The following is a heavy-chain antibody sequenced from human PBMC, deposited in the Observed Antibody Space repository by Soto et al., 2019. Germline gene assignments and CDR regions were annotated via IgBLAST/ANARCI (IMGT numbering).Heavy chain of an antibody. CDR3: ARDPPPPDY. CDR2: ISAYNGNT. V-gene: IGHV1-18*01. Sequence: QVQLVQSGAEVKKPGASVKVSCKASGYTFASYAISWMRQAPGQGLEWMGWISAYNGNTNYAQKLQGRVTMTTATSTRTAYMGLRSLRSDDTAVYYCARDPPPPDYWGQGTLVTVSS. CDR1: GYTFASYA. J-gene: IGHJ4*02.